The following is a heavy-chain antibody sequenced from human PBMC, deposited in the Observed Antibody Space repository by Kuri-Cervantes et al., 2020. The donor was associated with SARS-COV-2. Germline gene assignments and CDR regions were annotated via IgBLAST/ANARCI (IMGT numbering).Heavy chain of an antibody. J-gene: IGHJ4*02. D-gene: IGHD6-25*01. CDR2: IWYGGSNK. CDR3: AKDRAPRSSDYFDY. V-gene: IGHV3-30*02. CDR1: GFTFSNAW. Sequence: GESLKISCAASGFTFSNAWMSWVRQAPGKGLEWVAVIWYGGSNKYYADSVKGRFTISRDNSKNTLYLQMNSLRAEDTAVYYCAKDRAPRSSDYFDYWGQGTLVTVSS.